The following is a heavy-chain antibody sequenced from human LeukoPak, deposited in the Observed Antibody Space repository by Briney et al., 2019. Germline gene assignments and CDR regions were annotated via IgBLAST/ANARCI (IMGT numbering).Heavy chain of an antibody. CDR1: GGSISSSSYY. CDR3: ARDLEVVPAVGAFDI. CDR2: IYTSGST. V-gene: IGHV4-61*02. Sequence: NSSETLSLTCTVSGGSISSSSYYWSWIRQPAGKGLEWIGRIYTSGSTNYNPSLKSRVTMSVDTSKNQFSLKLSSVTAADTAVYYCARDLEVVPAVGAFDIWGQGTMVTVSS. J-gene: IGHJ3*02. D-gene: IGHD2-2*01.